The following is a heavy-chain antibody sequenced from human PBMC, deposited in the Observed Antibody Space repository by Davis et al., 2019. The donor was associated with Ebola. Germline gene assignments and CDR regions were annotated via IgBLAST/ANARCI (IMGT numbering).Heavy chain of an antibody. CDR3: ARDMGMVQEANWFDP. CDR1: GGTFSSYA. J-gene: IGHJ5*02. CDR2: IIPIFGTA. V-gene: IGHV1-69*05. Sequence: SVKVSCKASGGTFSSYAISWVRQAPGQGLEWMGGIIPIFGTANYAQKLQGRVTMTTDTSTSTAYMELRSLRSDDTAVYYCARDMGMVQEANWFDPWGQGTLVTVSS. D-gene: IGHD3-10*01.